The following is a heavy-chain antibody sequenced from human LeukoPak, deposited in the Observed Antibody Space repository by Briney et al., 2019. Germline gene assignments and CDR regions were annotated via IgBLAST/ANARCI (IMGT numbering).Heavy chain of an antibody. V-gene: IGHV1-2*02. CDR1: GYTFTDYY. D-gene: IGHD2-2*01. CDR2: LNPNSGGT. Sequence: ASVKVSCKASGYTFTDYYIHWVRQAPGQGLEWRGWLNPNSGGTDSAQKFQGKVTVTRDTSISTAYMELSSLRSDDTAVYYCARDHGTVPAANSPDYWGQGTLVTVSS. J-gene: IGHJ4*02. CDR3: ARDHGTVPAANSPDY.